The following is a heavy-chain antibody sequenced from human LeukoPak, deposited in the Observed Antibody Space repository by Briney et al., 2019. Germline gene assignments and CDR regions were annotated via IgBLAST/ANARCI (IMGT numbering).Heavy chain of an antibody. Sequence: ASVKVSCKASGYTLTDHYMYWVRQAPGQGLEWMGIIHPSGDRTSYAQKFQGRVTMTSDTSTSTVYTELSSLRSEDTAVYYCARVPEAGYNPDYWGQGTLVTVSA. D-gene: IGHD5-24*01. CDR3: ARVPEAGYNPDY. CDR1: GYTLTDHY. CDR2: IHPSGDRT. V-gene: IGHV1-46*01. J-gene: IGHJ4*02.